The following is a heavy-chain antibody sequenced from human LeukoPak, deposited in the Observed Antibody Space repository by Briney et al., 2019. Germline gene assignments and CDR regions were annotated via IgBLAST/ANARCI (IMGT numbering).Heavy chain of an antibody. CDR1: GYTFTSYD. J-gene: IGHJ4*02. V-gene: IGHV1-8*01. D-gene: IGHD3-22*01. CDR3: ARSRYDSSGRRQDFDY. Sequence: GASVKVSCKASGYTFTSYDINWVRQATGQGLEWMGWMRPNSGNTGYAQKFQGRVTMTRNTTISTAYMELSSLRSEDTAVYYCARSRYDSSGRRQDFDYWGQGTPVTVSS. CDR2: MRPNSGNT.